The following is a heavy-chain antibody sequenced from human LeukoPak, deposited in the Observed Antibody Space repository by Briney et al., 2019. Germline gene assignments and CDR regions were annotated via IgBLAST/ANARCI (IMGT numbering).Heavy chain of an antibody. Sequence: GGSLRLSCAASGFTFSNSAMNWVRQAPGKGLEWVSAISGSGGSTYYADSVKGRFAISRDNSKNTLYLQMKSLRAEDTAVYYCAKSGGSSWLYYYYYYMDVWGKGTTVTISS. CDR3: AKSGGSSWLYYYYYYMDV. CDR2: ISGSGGST. CDR1: GFTFSNSA. D-gene: IGHD6-13*01. J-gene: IGHJ6*03. V-gene: IGHV3-23*01.